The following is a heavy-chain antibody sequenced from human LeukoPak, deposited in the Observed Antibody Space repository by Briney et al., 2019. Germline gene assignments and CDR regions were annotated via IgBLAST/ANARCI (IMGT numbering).Heavy chain of an antibody. D-gene: IGHD6-19*01. Sequence: GGSLRLSCAASGFTFSSYDMHWVRQAPGRGREWVAFIRYDGDNKYYADSVKGRFTISRDNSKNTLYLQMNSLRAEDTAVFYCAKAYTIAVAGGYYYMDVWGKGTTVTASS. J-gene: IGHJ6*03. CDR2: IRYDGDNK. CDR1: GFTFSSYD. CDR3: AKAYTIAVAGGYYYMDV. V-gene: IGHV3-30*02.